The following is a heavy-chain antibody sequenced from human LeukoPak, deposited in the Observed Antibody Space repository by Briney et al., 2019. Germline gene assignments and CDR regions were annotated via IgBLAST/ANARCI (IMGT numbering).Heavy chain of an antibody. D-gene: IGHD1-1*01. Sequence: GGSLRLSCAASGFTFSSYGMHWVRRAPGKGLEWVAVIWYDGSNKYYADSVKGRFTISRDNSKNTLYLQMNSLRAEDTAVYYCAKDGGTNDFDYWGQGTLVTVSS. V-gene: IGHV3-33*06. J-gene: IGHJ4*02. CDR3: AKDGGTNDFDY. CDR1: GFTFSSYG. CDR2: IWYDGSNK.